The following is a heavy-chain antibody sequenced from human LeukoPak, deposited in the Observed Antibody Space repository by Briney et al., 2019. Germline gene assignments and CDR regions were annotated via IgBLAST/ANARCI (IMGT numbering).Heavy chain of an antibody. CDR2: ISTSGTTI. CDR1: GFTFNSYE. CDR3: ARSTLATTGTY. V-gene: IGHV3-48*03. D-gene: IGHD2-8*02. J-gene: IGHJ4*02. Sequence: PGGSLTLSCAASGFTFNSYEMNWVRQAPGKGLEWVSYISTSGTTIYYADSVKGRFTISRDNAKNSLYLQMNTLRAEDTAVYYCARSTLATTGTYWGQGTLVTVSS.